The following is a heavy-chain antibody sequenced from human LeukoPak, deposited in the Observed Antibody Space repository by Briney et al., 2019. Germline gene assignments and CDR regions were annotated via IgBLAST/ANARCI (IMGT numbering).Heavy chain of an antibody. CDR2: MNPNSGNT. J-gene: IGHJ4*02. D-gene: IGHD2-15*01. CDR3: ARVLSYSGYCSGGSCYPLRY. V-gene: IGHV1-8*01. Sequence: ASVKVSCKASGYTFTGYDINWVRQATGQGLEWMGWMNPNSGNTGYAQKFQGRVTMTRNTSISTAYMELSSLRSEDTAVYYCARVLSYSGYCSGGSCYPLRYWGQGTLVTVSS. CDR1: GYTFTGYD.